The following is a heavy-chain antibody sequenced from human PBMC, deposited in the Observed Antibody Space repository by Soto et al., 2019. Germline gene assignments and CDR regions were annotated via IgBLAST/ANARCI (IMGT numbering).Heavy chain of an antibody. CDR1: GYTFSNYD. D-gene: IGHD3-10*01. CDR3: AKVSRKGSAIDFDY. V-gene: IGHV1-8*01. J-gene: IGHJ4*02. CDR2: VNPNNGDT. Sequence: QVQLVQSGAELEKPGASVKVSCKASGYTFSNYDMNWVRQATGQGPEWIGWVNPNNGDTGYAQKFQGRVTLTTDISTTTAYMELTSLRSEDTAIYSCAKVSRKGSAIDFDYWGQGTLITVSS.